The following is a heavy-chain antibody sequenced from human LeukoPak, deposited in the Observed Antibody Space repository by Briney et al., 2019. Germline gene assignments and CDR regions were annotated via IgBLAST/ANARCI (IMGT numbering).Heavy chain of an antibody. D-gene: IGHD2-2*01. CDR2: ISSGTGYI. Sequence: SGGSLRLSCAASGFTFSSFGMNWVRQAPGMGLEWVSSISSGTGYIYYADPVKGRFTISRDNAKTSLYLQMNSLRAEDTATYYCARATRWFDYWGQGTLVTVSS. J-gene: IGHJ4*02. V-gene: IGHV3-21*01. CDR3: ARATRWFDY. CDR1: GFTFSSFG.